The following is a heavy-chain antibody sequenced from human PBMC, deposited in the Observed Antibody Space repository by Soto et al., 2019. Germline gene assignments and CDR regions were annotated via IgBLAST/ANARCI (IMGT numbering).Heavy chain of an antibody. Sequence: SETLSLTCTVSGGSISSSSYYWGWIRQSPGKGLEWIGSIYYSGSTYYNPSLKSRVTISVDTSKNQFSLKLSSVTASDTAVCYCASMENGGPDYWGQGTLVTVSS. CDR1: GGSISSSSYY. CDR2: IYYSGST. CDR3: ASMENGGPDY. V-gene: IGHV4-39*01. D-gene: IGHD3-16*01. J-gene: IGHJ4*02.